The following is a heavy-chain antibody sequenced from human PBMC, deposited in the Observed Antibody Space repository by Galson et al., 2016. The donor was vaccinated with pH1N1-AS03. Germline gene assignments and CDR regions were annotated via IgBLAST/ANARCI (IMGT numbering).Heavy chain of an antibody. V-gene: IGHV5-51*01. D-gene: IGHD3-10*01. CDR3: ARPQHSGPLYYLDGMDR. CDR1: GYSFANYW. J-gene: IGHJ6*02. CDR2: IDPGDSDT. Sequence: QSGAEVKKPGESLKISCKASGYSFANYWIGWVRQMPGKGLEWKGIIDPGDSDTRYSLSSQGQVTISADKSLSTAYLQWSSLKASDTAIYYCARPQHSGPLYYLDGMDRWGQGTTVTVSS.